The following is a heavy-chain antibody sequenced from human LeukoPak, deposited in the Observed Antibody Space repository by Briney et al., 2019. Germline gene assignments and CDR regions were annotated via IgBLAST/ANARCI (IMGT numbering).Heavy chain of an antibody. D-gene: IGHD1-7*01. J-gene: IGHJ3*02. CDR2: ISFDGNNK. V-gene: IGHV3-30*04. CDR1: GFTFSDYA. Sequence: PGRSLRLSCAASGFTFSDYAMHWVRLTPGKGLEWVAVISFDGNNKFYADSVKGRFTISRDNAKNSLYLQMNSLRAEDTAVYYCARDELGVGAFDIWGQGTMVTVPS. CDR3: ARDELGVGAFDI.